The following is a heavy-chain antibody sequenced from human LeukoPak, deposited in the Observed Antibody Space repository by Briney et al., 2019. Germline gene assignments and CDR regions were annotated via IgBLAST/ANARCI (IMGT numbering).Heavy chain of an antibody. CDR1: GFTFSSYS. CDR2: SSSSSSTI. J-gene: IGHJ4*02. Sequence: GGSLRLSCAASGFTFSSYSMNWVRQAPGTGQEWVTYSSSSSSTIYYADSVKGRFNISRDNAKKSLYLQMNSLRDDDTAVYYCARLVAGAFDYWGQGTLVTVSS. CDR3: ARLVAGAFDY. V-gene: IGHV3-48*02. D-gene: IGHD6-19*01.